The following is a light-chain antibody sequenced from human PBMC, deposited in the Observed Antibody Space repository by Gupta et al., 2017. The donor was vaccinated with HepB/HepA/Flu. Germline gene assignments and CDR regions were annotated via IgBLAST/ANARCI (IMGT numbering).Light chain of an antibody. CDR2: DNN. Sequence: QSVLTQPPSVSAAPGQKVTISCSGSSSNIGNNYVSWYQQIPGTAPKLLIYDNNKRPSGIPDRFSGSRSATSATLGITGLRTGDEADYYCGTWDSGLDAFVFGGGTKMTVL. J-gene: IGLJ2*01. CDR3: GTWDSGLDAFV. CDR1: SSNIGNNY. V-gene: IGLV1-51*01.